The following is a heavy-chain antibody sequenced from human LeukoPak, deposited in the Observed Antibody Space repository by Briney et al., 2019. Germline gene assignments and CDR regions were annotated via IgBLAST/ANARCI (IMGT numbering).Heavy chain of an antibody. CDR1: GVTFSDYY. CDR3: ARDSNWLDAFDL. V-gene: IGHV3-11*05. Sequence: GGGLRLSCAASGVTFSDYYMSWIRQAPGKGLEWVSCMSTGGSYISYADSVKGRFTISRDNAKYSLYLQMNSLRAEDTAVYYCARDSNWLDAFDLWGQGTIVTPSA. J-gene: IGHJ3*01. CDR2: MSTGGSYI. D-gene: IGHD1-1*01.